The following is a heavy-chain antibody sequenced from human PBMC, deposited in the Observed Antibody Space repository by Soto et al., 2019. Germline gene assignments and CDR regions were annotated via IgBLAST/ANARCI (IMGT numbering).Heavy chain of an antibody. D-gene: IGHD3-22*01. CDR1: GCIFSTYT. J-gene: IGHJ4*02. CDR2: INAANGNT. CDR3: ARVSFETSGYADY. V-gene: IGHV1-3*01. Sequence: ASVKVSCKASGCIFSTYTMHWVRQAPGQRLEWMGWINAANGNTKCSQNFQGRVTISRDTSASTAYLELSSLRSEDTAVYYCARVSFETSGYADYWGQGTLVTVSS.